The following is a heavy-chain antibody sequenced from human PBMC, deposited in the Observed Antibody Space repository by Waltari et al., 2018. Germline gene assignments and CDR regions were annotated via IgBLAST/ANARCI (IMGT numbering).Heavy chain of an antibody. CDR3: ARDHRVGGWCDY. J-gene: IGHJ4*02. V-gene: IGHV4-4*02. Sequence: EQLQESGPGLVQPSGIVALTCAVSGGAISSSNWWRWVRRPPGEGLEWMWETYHSGSTNDTPSLKSRVTIAVDESKNQFSLKLRSVTAADSAVYYGARDHRVGGWCDYWGQGPLLTVSS. CDR2: TYHSGST. D-gene: IGHD6-19*01. CDR1: GGAISSSNW.